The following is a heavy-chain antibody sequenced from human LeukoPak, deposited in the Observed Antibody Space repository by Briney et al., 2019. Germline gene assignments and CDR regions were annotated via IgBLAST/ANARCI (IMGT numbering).Heavy chain of an antibody. CDR2: ISAYNGNT. J-gene: IGHJ6*02. D-gene: IGHD3-3*01. CDR3: ARALNPHPRDNYDFWSGYDNYYYYGMDV. V-gene: IGHV1-18*01. Sequence: ASVKVSCTASGYTFTSYGISWVRQAPGQGLEWMGWISAYNGNTNYAQKFQGRVTITADESTSTAYMELSSLRSEDTAVYYCARALNPHPRDNYDFWSGYDNYYYYGMDVWGQGTTVTVSS. CDR1: GYTFTSYG.